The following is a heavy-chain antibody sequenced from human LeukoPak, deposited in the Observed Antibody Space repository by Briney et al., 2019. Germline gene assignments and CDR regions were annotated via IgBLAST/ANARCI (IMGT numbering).Heavy chain of an antibody. Sequence: PGGSLRLSCAASGFTLSSYWMHWVRQAPGKGLVWVSRIESDGSTTSYADSVKGRFTISRDNAKNTLYLQMNSLRVDDTAVYYCARYSSNWHAVDYWGQGTLVTVSS. CDR3: ARYSSNWHAVDY. V-gene: IGHV3-74*01. J-gene: IGHJ4*02. D-gene: IGHD6-13*01. CDR1: GFTLSSYW. CDR2: IESDGSTT.